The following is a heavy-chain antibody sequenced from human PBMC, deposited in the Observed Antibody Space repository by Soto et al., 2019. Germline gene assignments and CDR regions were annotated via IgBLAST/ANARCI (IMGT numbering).Heavy chain of an antibody. J-gene: IGHJ4*02. Sequence: GGSLRLSCAASGFTFSNAWMSWVRQAPGKGLEWVGRIKSKTDGGTTDYAAPVKGRFTISRDDSKNTLYLQMNSLKTEDTAVYYCTTLTGGYCSSTSCYYWGQGTLVTVSS. D-gene: IGHD2-2*01. CDR1: GFTFSNAW. V-gene: IGHV3-15*01. CDR2: IKSKTDGGTT. CDR3: TTLTGGYCSSTSCYY.